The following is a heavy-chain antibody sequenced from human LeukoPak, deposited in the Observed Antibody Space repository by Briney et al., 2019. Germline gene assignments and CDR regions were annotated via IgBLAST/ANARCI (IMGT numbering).Heavy chain of an antibody. D-gene: IGHD3-10*01. CDR2: TKNKAHTYTT. Sequence: GGSLRLSRAASGFTFSDHYMDWVRQAPGKGLERIGRTKNKAHTYTTEYAASVKGRFTISRDDSKNSLYLQMNSLKTEDTAVYYCASPQRFGQLFFYYWGQGTLVTVSS. CDR1: GFTFSDHY. CDR3: ASPQRFGQLFFYY. V-gene: IGHV3-72*01. J-gene: IGHJ4*02.